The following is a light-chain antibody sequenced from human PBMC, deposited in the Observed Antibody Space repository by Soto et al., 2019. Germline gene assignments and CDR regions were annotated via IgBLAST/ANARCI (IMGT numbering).Light chain of an antibody. CDR3: CSYVGSYTWV. Sequence: QSALTQPRSVSGSPGQSVTISCTGTSSDVGGYNYVSWYQQHPGKAPKLMIYDVSKRPSGVPDRFSGSKSGNTASLTISGLQAEDDADYYCCSYVGSYTWVFGGGTKLTVL. V-gene: IGLV2-11*01. CDR2: DVS. J-gene: IGLJ3*02. CDR1: SSDVGGYNY.